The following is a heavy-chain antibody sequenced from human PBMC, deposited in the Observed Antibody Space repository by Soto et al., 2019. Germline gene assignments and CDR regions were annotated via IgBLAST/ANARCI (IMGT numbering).Heavy chain of an antibody. D-gene: IGHD3-22*01. V-gene: IGHV4-61*08. Sequence: SETLSLTCTVSGDSISSGDYYWSWIRQPPGKGLEWIAYVYYTGSATYNPSLRSRVTISVDTSKNQFSLKLSSVTAADTAVYYCARPGRYYDSSGYSVWGQGTLVTVSS. CDR2: VYYTGSA. CDR3: ARPGRYYDSSGYSV. CDR1: GDSISSGDYY. J-gene: IGHJ4*02.